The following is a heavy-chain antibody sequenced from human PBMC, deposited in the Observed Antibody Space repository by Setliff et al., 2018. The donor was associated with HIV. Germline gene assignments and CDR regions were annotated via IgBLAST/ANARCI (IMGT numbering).Heavy chain of an antibody. CDR1: GDSISDYY. CDR2: IYYSGST. Sequence: PSETLSLTCNVSGDSISDYYWTWIRQPPGKGLEWIGYIYYSGSTNYNPSLKSRVTISVDTSKSQFSLKLSSLTAADTAVYYCARAYDYSNYFHYYMDVWGKGTTVTVSS. D-gene: IGHD4-4*01. CDR3: ARAYDYSNYFHYYMDV. V-gene: IGHV4-59*01. J-gene: IGHJ6*03.